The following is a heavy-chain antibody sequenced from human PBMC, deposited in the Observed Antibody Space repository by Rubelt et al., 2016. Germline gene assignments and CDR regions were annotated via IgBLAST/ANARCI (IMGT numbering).Heavy chain of an antibody. CDR3: ATTGRSWD. V-gene: IGHV1-24*01. J-gene: IGHJ4*02. Sequence: APGKGLEWMGGFDPEDGETIYAQKFQGRVTMTEDTSTDTAYMELSSLRSEDTAVYYLATTGRSWDWGQGTLVPISS. CDR2: FDPEDGET. D-gene: IGHD6-13*01.